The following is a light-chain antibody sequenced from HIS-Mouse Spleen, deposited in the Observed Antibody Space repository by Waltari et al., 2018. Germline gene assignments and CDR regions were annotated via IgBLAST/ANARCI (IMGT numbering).Light chain of an antibody. Sequence: SSVLTQPPPVSVAPGTTARITCGGNHIGSKSVHWYQQKPGQAPVLVVYDDSDRPSGIPERFSGSNSGNTATLTISRVEAGDEADYYCQVWDSSSDHVVFGGGTKLTVL. V-gene: IGLV3-21*03. CDR1: HIGSKS. CDR3: QVWDSSSDHVV. J-gene: IGLJ2*01. CDR2: DDS.